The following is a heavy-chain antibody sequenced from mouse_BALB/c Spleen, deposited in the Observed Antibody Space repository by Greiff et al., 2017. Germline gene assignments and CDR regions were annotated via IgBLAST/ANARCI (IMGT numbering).Heavy chain of an antibody. J-gene: IGHJ4*01. Sequence: EVMLVESGPSLVKPSQTLSLTCSVTGDSITSGYWNWIRKFPGNKLEYMGYISYSGSTYYNPSLKSRISITRDTSKNQYYLQLNSVTTEDTATYYCARRITTVVAPMMDYWGQGTSVTVSS. CDR3: ARRITTVVAPMMDY. CDR2: ISYSGST. D-gene: IGHD1-1*01. V-gene: IGHV3-8*02. CDR1: GDSITSGY.